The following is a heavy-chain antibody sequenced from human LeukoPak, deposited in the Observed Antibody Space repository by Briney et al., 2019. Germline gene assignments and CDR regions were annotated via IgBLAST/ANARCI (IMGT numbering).Heavy chain of an antibody. CDR2: ISSSSSYI. CDR3: ARAQFSTSDYYGMDV. J-gene: IGHJ6*02. V-gene: IGHV3-21*01. D-gene: IGHD2/OR15-2a*01. Sequence: PGGSLRLSCAASGFTFSSYSMNWVRQAPGKGLEWVSSISSSSSYIYYADSVKGRFTISRDNAKNSLYLQMNSLRAEDTAVYYCARAQFSTSDYYGMDVWGQGTTVTVSS. CDR1: GFTFSSYS.